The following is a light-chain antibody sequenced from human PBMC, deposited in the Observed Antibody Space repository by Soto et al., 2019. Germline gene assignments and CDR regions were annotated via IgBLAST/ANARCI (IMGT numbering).Light chain of an antibody. CDR1: QSIQTW. Sequence: DIQMTQSPSTLSASVGDRVTISCRASQSIQTWLAWYQQRPGKAPNLLIFDASDLASGVSSRFSGSGSGAEFTLTISSLQADDFATYYCQQSYSTPWTFGQGTKVEIK. J-gene: IGKJ1*01. CDR2: DAS. CDR3: QQSYSTPWT. V-gene: IGKV1-5*01.